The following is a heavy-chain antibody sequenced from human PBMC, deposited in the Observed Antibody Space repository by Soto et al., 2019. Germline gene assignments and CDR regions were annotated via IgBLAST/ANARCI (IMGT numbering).Heavy chain of an antibody. CDR2: ISRRGNYT. V-gene: IGHV3-11*06. D-gene: IGHD2-8*01. Sequence: HVQMVEAGGDLVKPGGSLRLSCAVSGFTFSDYYMSWIRQAPEKGLEGVAYISRRGNYTNYAASVRGRFTISRDNVANTLVMEMPRRRGEDAAVSYCARAGGVLMAAARGGGYGLDVWCQGTKVILS. J-gene: IGHJ6*02. CDR1: GFTFSDYY. CDR3: ARAGGVLMAAARGGGYGLDV.